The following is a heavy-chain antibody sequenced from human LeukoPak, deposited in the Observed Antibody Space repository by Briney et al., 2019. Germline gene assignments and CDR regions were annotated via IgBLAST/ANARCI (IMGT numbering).Heavy chain of an antibody. CDR2: INTGNGNT. Sequence: ASVKVSCKASGYTFTSYTMHWVRQAPGQRVEWMGWINTGNGNTKYSQEFQGRVTITRDTSASTAYMELSSLRSEDMAVYYCARGARFRSYGSGTYYTSLPFDPWGQGTLVTVSS. J-gene: IGHJ5*02. CDR3: ARGARFRSYGSGTYYTSLPFDP. V-gene: IGHV1-3*03. CDR1: GYTFTSYT. D-gene: IGHD3-10*01.